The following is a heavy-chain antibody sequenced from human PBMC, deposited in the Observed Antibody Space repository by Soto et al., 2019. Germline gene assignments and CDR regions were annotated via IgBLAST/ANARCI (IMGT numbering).Heavy chain of an antibody. D-gene: IGHD5-18*01. V-gene: IGHV4-31*03. Sequence: SETLSLTCTVSGGSISSGGYYWSWIRQHPEKGLEWIGYISYSGSTDYNPSLKSRVSISMDTSKNQFSLELSSLRSEDTAVYYCARTRGYSYGSFDYWGQGTLVTVSS. CDR3: ARTRGYSYGSFDY. CDR1: GGSISSGGYY. CDR2: ISYSGST. J-gene: IGHJ4*02.